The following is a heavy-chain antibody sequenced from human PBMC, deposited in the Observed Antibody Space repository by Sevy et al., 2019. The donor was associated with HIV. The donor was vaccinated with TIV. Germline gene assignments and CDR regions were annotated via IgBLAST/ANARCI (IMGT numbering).Heavy chain of an antibody. V-gene: IGHV3-48*03. Sequence: GGSLRLSCAASGFTFSSYEMNWVRQAPGKGLEWVSYISSSGSTIYYADSVNGRFTISRDNAKNSLYLQMNSLRAEDTAVYYCARSGNNYDPDYYYYYMDVWGKGTTVTVSS. CDR1: GFTFSSYE. CDR3: ARSGNNYDPDYYYYYMDV. CDR2: ISSSGSTI. D-gene: IGHD3-3*01. J-gene: IGHJ6*03.